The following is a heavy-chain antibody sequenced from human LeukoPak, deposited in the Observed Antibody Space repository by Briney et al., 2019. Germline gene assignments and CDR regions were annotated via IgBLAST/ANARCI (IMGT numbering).Heavy chain of an antibody. J-gene: IGHJ5*02. CDR1: GFTFSSYA. D-gene: IGHD6-13*01. Sequence: GGSLRLSCAASGFTFSSYAMSWVRQAPGKGLEWVSAISGSGGSTYYADSVKGRFTISRDNSKNTLYLQMNSLRAEDTAVYYCAKAPDSSSWYRGGNWFDPWGQGTLVTVSS. CDR2: ISGSGGST. CDR3: AKAPDSSSWYRGGNWFDP. V-gene: IGHV3-23*01.